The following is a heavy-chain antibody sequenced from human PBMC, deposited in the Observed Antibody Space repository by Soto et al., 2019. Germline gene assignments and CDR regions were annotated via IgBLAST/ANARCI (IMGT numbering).Heavy chain of an antibody. V-gene: IGHV4-34*01. D-gene: IGHD3-9*01. CDR3: ARIRNILTDQTAQFDY. CDR1: GWSLNRYN. J-gene: IGHJ5*01. Sequence: SESRSRTCSISGWSLNRYNWSWIRQPPGKGLEWIGEINHSGSTNYNPSLKSRVTISVDTSKNQFSLKLSSVTAADTAVYYCARIRNILTDQTAQFDYPCRGPLASV. CDR2: INHSGST.